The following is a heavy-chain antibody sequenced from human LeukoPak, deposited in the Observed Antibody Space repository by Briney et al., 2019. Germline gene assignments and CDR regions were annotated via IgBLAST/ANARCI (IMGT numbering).Heavy chain of an antibody. Sequence: ASVKVSCKASGYTFTSYYMHWVRQAPGQGLEWMGIINPSGGSTSYAQKFQGRVTMTRDTSTSTVYMELSSLRSEDTAVYYCATVLNWVRGPYWGQGTLVTVSS. CDR3: ATVLNWVRGPY. CDR1: GYTFTSYY. CDR2: INPSGGST. V-gene: IGHV1-46*01. J-gene: IGHJ4*02. D-gene: IGHD3-10*01.